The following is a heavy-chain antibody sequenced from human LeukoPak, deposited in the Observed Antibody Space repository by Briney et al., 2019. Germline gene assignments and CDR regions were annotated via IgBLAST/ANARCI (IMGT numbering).Heavy chain of an antibody. J-gene: IGHJ4*02. CDR1: GYRFTSYD. CDR2: INPSGGSQ. CDR3: ARDGPTAAPFDY. Sequence: AAVKVSCKASGYRFTSYDMHWVRQSPGQGLEWMGIINPSGGSQTYAQRFQGRVAMTRDTSTTTVYMEVNSLTSEDTAVYFCARDGPTAAPFDYWGQGTLDPVSS. D-gene: IGHD2-2*01. V-gene: IGHV1-46*01.